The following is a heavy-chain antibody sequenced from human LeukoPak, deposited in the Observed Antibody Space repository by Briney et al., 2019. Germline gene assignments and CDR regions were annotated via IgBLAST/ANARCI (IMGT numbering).Heavy chain of an antibody. CDR2: ISTRDGNA. Sequence: VASVKVSCKTFGYTLRSYDLHWVRQAPGHGLEWVGWISTRDGNAKFPQKFQGRVTLTTDTVSSTAYMDLRDLRSDDTAVYYCARDATYYRGSGGYTVLVGHGMDVWGQGTAVTVYS. D-gene: IGHD3-16*02. V-gene: IGHV1-18*01. CDR3: ARDATYYRGSGGYTVLVGHGMDV. CDR1: GYTLRSYD. J-gene: IGHJ6*01.